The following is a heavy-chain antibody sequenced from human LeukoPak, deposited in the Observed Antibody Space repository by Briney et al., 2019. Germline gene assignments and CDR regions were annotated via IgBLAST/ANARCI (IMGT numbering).Heavy chain of an antibody. CDR2: IYHSGST. D-gene: IGHD2-15*01. J-gene: IGHJ6*02. CDR3: AREPRILYYGMDV. Sequence: SETLSLTCTVSGYSISSGYYWGWIRQPPGKGLEWIGSIYHSGSTYYNPSLKSRVTISVDKSKNQFSLKLSSVTAADTAVYYCAREPRILYYGMDVWGQGTTVTVSS. V-gene: IGHV4-38-2*02. CDR1: GYSISSGYY.